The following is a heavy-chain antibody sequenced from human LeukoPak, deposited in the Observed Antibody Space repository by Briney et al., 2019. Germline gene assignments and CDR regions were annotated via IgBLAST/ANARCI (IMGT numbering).Heavy chain of an antibody. D-gene: IGHD6-13*01. V-gene: IGHV1-69*13. CDR1: GGTFSSYA. J-gene: IGHJ3*02. Sequence: ASVKVFCKASGGTFSSYAISWVRQAPGQGLEWMGGIIPIFGTANYAQKFQGRVTITADESTSTAYMELSSLRSEDTAVYYCARDLQQLVSNAFDIWGQGTMVTVSS. CDR2: IIPIFGTA. CDR3: ARDLQQLVSNAFDI.